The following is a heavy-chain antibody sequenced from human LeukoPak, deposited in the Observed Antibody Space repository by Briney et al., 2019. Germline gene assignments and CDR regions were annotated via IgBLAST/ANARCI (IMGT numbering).Heavy chain of an antibody. CDR2: ASHSGST. D-gene: IGHD4-17*01. Sequence: PSETLSLTCAVSGVSITSGDYSWNWIRQPPGKGLEWIGYASHSGSTYYNSSLKSRLAISLDRSKNQFSLKLSSVTAADTAVYYCARDSSNGDYDYWGQGTLVTVSS. V-gene: IGHV4-30-2*01. CDR1: GVSITSGDYS. J-gene: IGHJ4*02. CDR3: ARDSSNGDYDY.